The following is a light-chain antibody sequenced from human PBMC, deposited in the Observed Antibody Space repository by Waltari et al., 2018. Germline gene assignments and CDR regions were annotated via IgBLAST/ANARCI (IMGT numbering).Light chain of an antibody. CDR1: QSVGSSQ. Sequence: EIVLTQSPGTLSLSPGERATLSCRASQSVGSSQLAWYQQKPGQAPRLLIYGASSRATCIPDRFSGSGSGTDFTLTISRLEPEDFAVYYCQQYGFTFGPGTKVDIK. CDR2: GAS. V-gene: IGKV3-20*01. J-gene: IGKJ3*01. CDR3: QQYGFT.